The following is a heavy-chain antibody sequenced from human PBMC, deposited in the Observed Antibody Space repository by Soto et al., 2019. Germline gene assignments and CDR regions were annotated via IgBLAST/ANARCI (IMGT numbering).Heavy chain of an antibody. Sequence: GGSLRLSCAAFGFTLDKYTMGWVRQAPGKGLEWVAESFSSGGTQYADSVKSRFTISRDNSRNMVFLQMNGLRVEDTALYYCARDREPDGIWTFDSWGQGAQVTVSS. CDR1: GFTLDKYT. V-gene: IGHV3-53*01. CDR2: SFSSGGT. J-gene: IGHJ4*02. D-gene: IGHD3-9*01. CDR3: ARDREPDGIWTFDS.